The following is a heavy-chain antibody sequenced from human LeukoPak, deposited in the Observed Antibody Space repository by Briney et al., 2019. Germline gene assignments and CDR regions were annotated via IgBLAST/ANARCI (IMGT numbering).Heavy chain of an antibody. CDR1: GGTFSSYG. CDR3: AGGLSRSGGIFDY. V-gene: IGHV1-69*04. CDR2: IIPLLGIA. D-gene: IGHD3-16*01. Sequence: SVKVSCKASGGTFSSYGISWVRQAPGQGLEWMGRIIPLLGIANYAQKFQGRVTITADKSTSTVYMELSSLRSEDTAVYYCAGGLSRSGGIFDYWGQGTLVTASS. J-gene: IGHJ4*02.